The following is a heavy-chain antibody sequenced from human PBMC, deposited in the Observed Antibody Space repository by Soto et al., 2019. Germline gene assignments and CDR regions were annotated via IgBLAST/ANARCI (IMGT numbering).Heavy chain of an antibody. Sequence: PGGSLRLSCAASGFTFSSYSMNWGRQAPGKGLEWVSSISSSSSYIYYADSVKGRFTISRDNAKNSLYLQMNSLRAEDTAVYYCSRASSSSELEGSFDPWGQGTLVTVSS. CDR2: ISSSSSYI. V-gene: IGHV3-21*01. D-gene: IGHD6-6*01. CDR1: GFTFSSYS. J-gene: IGHJ5*02. CDR3: SRASSSSELEGSFDP.